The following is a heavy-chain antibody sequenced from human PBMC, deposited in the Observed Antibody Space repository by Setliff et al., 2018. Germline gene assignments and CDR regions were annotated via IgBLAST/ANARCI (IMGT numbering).Heavy chain of an antibody. Sequence: ASETLSLTCAVSGYSISSGYHWAWIRQLPGKGLEWIGTIYHSGSTYFNPSLERRVTLSVDTSKNQFSLKLTSVIAADTAVYYCARGMRDGYRSFHYWGQGTLVTVSS. CDR2: IYHSGST. J-gene: IGHJ4*02. D-gene: IGHD5-12*01. V-gene: IGHV4-38-2*01. CDR1: GYSISSGYH. CDR3: ARGMRDGYRSFHY.